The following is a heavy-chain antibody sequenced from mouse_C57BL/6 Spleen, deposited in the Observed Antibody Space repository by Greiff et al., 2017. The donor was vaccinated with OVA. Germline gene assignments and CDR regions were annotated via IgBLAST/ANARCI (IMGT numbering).Heavy chain of an antibody. J-gene: IGHJ2*01. CDR1: GYAFSSSW. D-gene: IGHD1-1*01. V-gene: IGHV1-82*01. CDR2: IYPGDGDT. CDR3: ARGYGSSYVELYYFDY. Sequence: VQVVESGPELVKPGASVKISCKASGYAFSSSWMNWVKQRPGKGLEWIGRIYPGDGDTNYNGKFKGKATLTADKSSSTAYMQLSSLTSEDSAVYFCARGYGSSYVELYYFDYWGQGTTLTVSS.